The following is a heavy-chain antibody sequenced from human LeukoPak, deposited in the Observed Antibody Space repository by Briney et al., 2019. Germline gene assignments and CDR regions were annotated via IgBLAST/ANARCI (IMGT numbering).Heavy chain of an antibody. CDR1: GYTFTSYY. V-gene: IGHV1-46*01. CDR3: ASGFGVVPPYYYGMDV. J-gene: IGHJ6*02. Sequence: ASVKVSCKASGYTFTSYYMHWVRQAPGQGLEWMGIINPSGGSTSYAQKFRGRVTMTRDTSTSTVYMELSSLRSEDTAVYYCASGFGVVPPYYYGMDVWGQGTTVTVSS. D-gene: IGHD3-3*01. CDR2: INPSGGST.